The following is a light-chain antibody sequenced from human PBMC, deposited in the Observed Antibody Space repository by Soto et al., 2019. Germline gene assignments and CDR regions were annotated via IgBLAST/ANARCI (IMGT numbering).Light chain of an antibody. Sequence: ARQMTQSPSSLSASVGDGVTITCRASQGIRNDLGWYQQKPGKAPKLLIYAASSLQSGVPSRFSGSGSGTDFTLTISSLQPEDFATYYCLQDYNYPWTFGQGIKVEIK. J-gene: IGKJ1*01. CDR2: AAS. CDR3: LQDYNYPWT. V-gene: IGKV1-6*01. CDR1: QGIRND.